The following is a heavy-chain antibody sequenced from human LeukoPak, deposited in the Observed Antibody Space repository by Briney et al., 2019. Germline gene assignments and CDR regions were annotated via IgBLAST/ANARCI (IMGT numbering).Heavy chain of an antibody. J-gene: IGHJ4*02. V-gene: IGHV3-66*01. CDR1: GFTVSSNY. CDR3: AREGIAAAGGNSANY. D-gene: IGHD6-13*01. CDR2: IYSGGST. Sequence: GGSLRLSCAASGFTVSSNYMSWVRQAPGKGLEWVSVIYSGGSTYYADSVKGRFTISRDNSKNTLYLQMSSLRAEDTAVYYCAREGIAAAGGNSANYWGQGTLVTVSS.